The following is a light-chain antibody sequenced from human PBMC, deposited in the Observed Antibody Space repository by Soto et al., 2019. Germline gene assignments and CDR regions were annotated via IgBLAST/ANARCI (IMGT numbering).Light chain of an antibody. CDR2: DAS. V-gene: IGKV1-33*01. CDR1: QDISNY. J-gene: IGKJ1*01. CDR3: QQYDNLPWT. Sequence: DIQMTQSPSSLSASVGDRVTITCQASQDISNYLNWYQQKPGKAPKLLIYDASNLETGVPSKFSGSVSGTDFTLTISSLPPEDIATYYCQQYDNLPWTFGQGTKVEIK.